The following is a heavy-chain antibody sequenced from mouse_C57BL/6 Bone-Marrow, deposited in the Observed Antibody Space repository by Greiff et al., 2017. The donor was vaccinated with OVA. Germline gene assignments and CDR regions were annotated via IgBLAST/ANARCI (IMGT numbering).Heavy chain of an antibody. CDR1: GYTFTSYW. Sequence: QVQLQQPGAELVRPGSSVKLSCKASGYTFTSYWKDWVKQRPGQGLEWIGNIYPSDSETHYNQKFKDKATLTVEKSTTTAYMQLSSLTSEYSAVYYFATGFWGQGTTLTVSS. CDR3: ATGF. J-gene: IGHJ2*01. CDR2: IYPSDSET. V-gene: IGHV1-61*01.